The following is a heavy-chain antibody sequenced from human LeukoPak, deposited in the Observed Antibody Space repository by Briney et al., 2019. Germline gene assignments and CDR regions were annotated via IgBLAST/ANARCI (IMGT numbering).Heavy chain of an antibody. J-gene: IGHJ4*02. CDR1: GFTFSSYS. CDR3: AKGTKDYGSGSHNFDF. CDR2: VGISNSVT. Sequence: PGGSLRLSCAASGFTFSSYSMNWVRQAPGKGLEWVAIVGISNSVTYYADSVKGRFTISRDNSKNTMWLQMNGLRAEDTAVYYCAKGTKDYGSGSHNFDFWGQGILVTVSS. V-gene: IGHV3-21*04. D-gene: IGHD3-10*01.